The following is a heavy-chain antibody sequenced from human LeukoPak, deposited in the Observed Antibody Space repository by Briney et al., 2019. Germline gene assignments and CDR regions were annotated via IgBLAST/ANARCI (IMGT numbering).Heavy chain of an antibody. J-gene: IGHJ4*02. CDR1: GFTFSSYA. D-gene: IGHD2-2*01. V-gene: IGHV3-23*01. CDR3: APPAGCSSTSCQNDY. CDR2: ISGSGGST. Sequence: PGGSLRLSCAASGFTFSSYAMSWVRQAPGKGLEWVSAISGSGGSTYYADSVKGRFTISRDNSKNTLYLQMNSLRAEDTAVYYCAPPAGCSSTSCQNDYWGQGTLVTVSS.